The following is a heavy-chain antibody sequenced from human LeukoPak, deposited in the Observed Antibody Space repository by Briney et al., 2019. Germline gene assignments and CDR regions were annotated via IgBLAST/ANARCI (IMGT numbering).Heavy chain of an antibody. Sequence: ASVKVSCKASGYTFTGYFIHWVRQAPGQGLEWMGGFDPEDGETIYAQKFQGRVTMTEDTSTDTAYMELSSLRSEDTAVYYCAPLMSSGYYPQWGQGTLVTVSS. J-gene: IGHJ4*02. D-gene: IGHD3-22*01. CDR3: APLMSSGYYPQ. CDR2: FDPEDGET. CDR1: GYTFTGYF. V-gene: IGHV1-24*01.